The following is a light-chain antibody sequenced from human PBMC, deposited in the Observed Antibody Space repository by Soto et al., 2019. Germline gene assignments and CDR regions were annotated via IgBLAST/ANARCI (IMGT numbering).Light chain of an antibody. J-gene: IGLJ2*01. CDR2: DDS. Sequence: SYELTQPPSVPVAPGQTARITWGGNNIGSKSVHWYQQKPGQAPVLVVYDDSDRPSGTPERFSGSNSGNAATLAISRVEAGDEADYYCQVWDSSSAHVVFGGGTKLTVL. CDR1: NIGSKS. CDR3: QVWDSSSAHVV. V-gene: IGLV3-21*02.